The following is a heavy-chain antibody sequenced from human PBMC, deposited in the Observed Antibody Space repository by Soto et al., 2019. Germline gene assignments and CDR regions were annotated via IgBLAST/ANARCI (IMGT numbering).Heavy chain of an antibody. Sequence: GASVKVSCKASGGTFSSYAISWVRQAPGQGLEWMGGIIPIFGTANYAQKFQGRVTITADESTSTAYMELSSLRSEDTAVYYCARDRGIAADPPHYYGMDVWGQGTTVTVSS. CDR3: ARDRGIAADPPHYYGMDV. CDR1: GGTFSSYA. CDR2: IIPIFGTA. V-gene: IGHV1-69*13. D-gene: IGHD6-13*01. J-gene: IGHJ6*02.